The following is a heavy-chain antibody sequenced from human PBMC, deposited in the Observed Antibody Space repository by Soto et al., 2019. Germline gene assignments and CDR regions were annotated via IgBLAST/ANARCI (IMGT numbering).Heavy chain of an antibody. D-gene: IGHD3-22*01. V-gene: IGHV1-69*13. J-gene: IGHJ5*02. CDR2: IIPIFGTA. CDR3: AREGYYDSSGYYYDFSWFDP. Sequence: SVKVSCQASGGTFSSYAISWVRQAPGQGLEWMGGIIPIFGTANYAQKFQGRVTITADESTSTAYMELSSLRSEDTAVYYCAREGYYDSSGYYYDFSWFDPWGQGTLVTVSS. CDR1: GGTFSSYA.